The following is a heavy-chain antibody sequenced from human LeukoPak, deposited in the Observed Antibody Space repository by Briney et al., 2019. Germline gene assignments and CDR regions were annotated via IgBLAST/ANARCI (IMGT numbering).Heavy chain of an antibody. V-gene: IGHV1-2*02. Sequence: ASVKVSCKASGYTFTGYYMDWVRQAPGQGLEWMGWINPNSGGTNYAQKFQGRVTMTRDTSISTAYMELSRLRSDDTAVYYCARDKYSSGHHDYWGQGTLVTVSS. CDR3: ARDKYSSGHHDY. J-gene: IGHJ4*02. CDR2: INPNSGGT. D-gene: IGHD6-25*01. CDR1: GYTFTGYY.